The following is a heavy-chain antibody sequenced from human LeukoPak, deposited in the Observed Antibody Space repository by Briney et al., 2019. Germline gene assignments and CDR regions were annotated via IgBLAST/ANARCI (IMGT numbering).Heavy chain of an antibody. Sequence: GGSLRLSCAASGFTFSGFYMHWIRRAPGKGLVWVSHINWDGSSITYADSVKGRFTISRDNAKNTLYLQMDSLRAEDTAVYYCSRGGYSHAFDVWGQGTMVTVSS. J-gene: IGHJ3*01. CDR2: INWDGSSI. CDR1: GFTFSGFY. CDR3: SRGGYSHAFDV. V-gene: IGHV3-74*01. D-gene: IGHD2-15*01.